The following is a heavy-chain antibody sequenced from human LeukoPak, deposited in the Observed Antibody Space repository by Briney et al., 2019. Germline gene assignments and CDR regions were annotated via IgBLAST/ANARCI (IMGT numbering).Heavy chain of an antibody. V-gene: IGHV3-53*01. CDR2: IYSGGTT. CDR1: GFTVSSNY. Sequence: GGSLRLSCAASGFTVSSNYMSWVRQAPGKGLEWVSVIYSGGTTYYADSVKGRFAISRDNSKNTLYLQMNSLRAEDTVVYYCARAPGTGHDGLDIWGQGSTVTVSS. D-gene: IGHD2-8*02. J-gene: IGHJ3*02. CDR3: ARAPGTGHDGLDI.